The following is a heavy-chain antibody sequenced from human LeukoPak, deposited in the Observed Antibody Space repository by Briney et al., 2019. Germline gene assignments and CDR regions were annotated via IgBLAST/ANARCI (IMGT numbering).Heavy chain of an antibody. V-gene: IGHV3-33*01. CDR3: ARETSSEIIGGMDV. Sequence: GRSLRLSCAASGFIFSNSDMHWVRQAPGKGLEWVAFIQTDGNPKYYADSVRGRFTISRDNFKKTCYLQMDSLRVEDTAVYYCARETSSEIIGGMDVRGQGTTVSVTS. CDR1: GFIFSNSD. CDR2: IQTDGNPK. D-gene: IGHD3-22*01. J-gene: IGHJ6*02.